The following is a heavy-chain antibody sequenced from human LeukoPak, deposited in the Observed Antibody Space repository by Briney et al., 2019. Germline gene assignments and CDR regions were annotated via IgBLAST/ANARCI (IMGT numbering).Heavy chain of an antibody. CDR2: IYPGDSDT. CDR3: AREPGPYSYGSSDWFDP. CDR1: GYSFTSYW. V-gene: IGHV5-51*01. Sequence: RGESLKISCKGSGYSFTSYWIGWVRQMPGKGLEWMGIIYPGDSDTRYSPSFQGQVTISADKSISTAYLQWSSLKASDTAMYYCAREPGPYSYGSSDWFDPWGQGTLVTVSS. D-gene: IGHD5-18*01. J-gene: IGHJ5*02.